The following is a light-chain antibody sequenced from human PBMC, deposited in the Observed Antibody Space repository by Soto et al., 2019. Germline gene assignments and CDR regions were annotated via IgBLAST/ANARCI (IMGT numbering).Light chain of an antibody. CDR2: GAF. CDR1: QSVSTY. V-gene: IGKV3-11*01. CDR3: QQRSSWPRT. J-gene: IGKJ1*01. Sequence: EIVLTQSPATLSLSPGERATLSCRASQSVSTYLAWYQQTPGQAPRLLIYGAFNRATGIPARFSGSGSGTDFTLTISSLEPEDFAVYFCQQRSSWPRTFGQGTKVEIK.